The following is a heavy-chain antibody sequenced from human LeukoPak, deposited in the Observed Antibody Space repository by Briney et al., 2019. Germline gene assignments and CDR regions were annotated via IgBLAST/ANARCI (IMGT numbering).Heavy chain of an antibody. CDR1: GDSISSRY. CDR2: IYYTGNT. V-gene: IGHV4-59*11. D-gene: IGHD5-24*01. J-gene: IGHJ5*01. CDR3: ARDGRHDNNHWFDS. Sequence: SATLSLTCIVSGDSISSRYWGWIRQPPGKGLEWIGYIYYTGNTNYNPSLKSRVTMSVDMSKNQFSLKMTSVTAADTAVYYCARDGRHDNNHWFDSWGQGTLVTVSA.